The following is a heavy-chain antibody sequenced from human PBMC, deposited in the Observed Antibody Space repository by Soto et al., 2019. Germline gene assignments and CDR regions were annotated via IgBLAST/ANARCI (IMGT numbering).Heavy chain of an antibody. Sequence: QVQLVQSGAEVKKPGASVKVSCKASGYTFTRSGISWVRQAPGQELEWMGWISTYNGDTNYAQTFQGRVTMTTDTSTSTVYMELRSLRSDDTAVYYCAREGVAPYYYYGMDVWGQGTPGTVSS. J-gene: IGHJ6*02. D-gene: IGHD5-12*01. CDR1: GYTFTRSG. CDR2: ISTYNGDT. CDR3: AREGVAPYYYYGMDV. V-gene: IGHV1-18*01.